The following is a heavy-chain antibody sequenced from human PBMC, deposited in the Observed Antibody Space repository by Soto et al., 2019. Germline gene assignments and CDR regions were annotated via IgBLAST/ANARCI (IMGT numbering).Heavy chain of an antibody. J-gene: IGHJ4*02. V-gene: IGHV1-46*02. CDR1: GYTLNTYY. CDR3: ARGGHIAVVTASFDY. CDR2: IHPSGGGS. Sequence: ASVKVSCKPSGYTLNTYYLHWVRQAPGQGLEWMGIIHPSGGGSTYAQKFLGRVTMTRDTSTSTVFMELSSLRSADMAVYYCARGGHIAVVTASFDYWGQGTLVTISS. D-gene: IGHD2-21*02.